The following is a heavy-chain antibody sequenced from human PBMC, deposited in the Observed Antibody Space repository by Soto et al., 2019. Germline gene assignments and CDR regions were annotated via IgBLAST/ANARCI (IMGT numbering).Heavy chain of an antibody. D-gene: IGHD6-13*01. J-gene: IGHJ6*02. CDR2: ISNSGGST. V-gene: IGHV3-23*01. CDR1: GFTFSSYA. Sequence: GGSLRLSCAASGFTFSSYAMSWVRQAPGKGLEWVSGISNSGGSTYYADSVKGRFTVSRDNSKNTLYLEMNSLRAEDSAVYYCAKDPPSSWYVLPDLYYYGVYVWGQGTTVTVSS. CDR3: AKDPPSSWYVLPDLYYYGVYV.